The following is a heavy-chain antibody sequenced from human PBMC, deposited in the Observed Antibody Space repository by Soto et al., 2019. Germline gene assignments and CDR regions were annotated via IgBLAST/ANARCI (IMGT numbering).Heavy chain of an antibody. CDR1: GFSLSTGGVG. CDR2: THWNDAD. J-gene: IGHJ4*02. CDR3: AYRRVAVRLNY. V-gene: IGHV2-5*01. Sequence: QITLKESGPPLVEPTQTLTLTCTFSGFSLSTGGVGVGWIRQPPGQAMEWLAVTHWNDADHYSPSLTSRLTISKDTSKNQVLLTITNKDPVDTATYYCAYRRVAVRLNYRGQGTLVTVSS. D-gene: IGHD6-19*01.